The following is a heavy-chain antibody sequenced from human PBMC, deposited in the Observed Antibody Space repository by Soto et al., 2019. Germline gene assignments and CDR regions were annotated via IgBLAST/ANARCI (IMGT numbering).Heavy chain of an antibody. V-gene: IGHV1-3*01. CDR1: GYTFSSYA. Sequence: ASVKVSCKASGYTFSSYAMHWVRQAPGQRLEWMGRINGGNANTKYSQRFQSRVTLTRDTSASTAYLELSSLKSEDTAVYYCARGLIGMFNYYFDYWGQGTLVTVSS. CDR3: ARGLIGMFNYYFDY. CDR2: INGGNANT. D-gene: IGHD3-3*01. J-gene: IGHJ4*02.